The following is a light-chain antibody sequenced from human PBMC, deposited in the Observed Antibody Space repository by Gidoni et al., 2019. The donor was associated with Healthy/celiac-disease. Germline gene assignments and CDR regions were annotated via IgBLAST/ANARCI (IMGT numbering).Light chain of an antibody. CDR3: SSYPSSSTRV. CDR2: EVS. V-gene: IGLV2-14*01. Sequence: QSARTQPASVSGSPGQSITTSCTGTSSDVGGYNYVSWYQQHPGKAPKLMIYEVSNRPSGVSNRFSGSKSGNTASLTISGLQAEDEADYYCSSYPSSSTRVFGGGTKLTVL. CDR1: SSDVGGYNY. J-gene: IGLJ3*02.